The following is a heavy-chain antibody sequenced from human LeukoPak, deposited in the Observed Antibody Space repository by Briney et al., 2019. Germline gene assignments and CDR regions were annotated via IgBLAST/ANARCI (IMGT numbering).Heavy chain of an antibody. CDR2: INPSGGST. V-gene: IGHV1-46*01. CDR1: GYTFTSYY. D-gene: IGHD3-22*01. Sequence: ASVKVSCKATGYTFTSYYMHWVRQAPGQGLEWMGIINPSGGSTSYAQKSQGRVTMTRDTSTSTVCMELSSLRSEDTAVYYCARDKVFYDSSGLNIWGQGTMVTVPS. J-gene: IGHJ3*02. CDR3: ARDKVFYDSSGLNI.